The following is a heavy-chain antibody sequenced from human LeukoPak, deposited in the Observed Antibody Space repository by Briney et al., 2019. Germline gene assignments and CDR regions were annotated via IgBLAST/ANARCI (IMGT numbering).Heavy chain of an antibody. J-gene: IGHJ4*01. D-gene: IGHD3-16*01. CDR2: IYWNDDK. CDR1: GFALGSSAGR. V-gene: IGHV2-5*01. CDR3: AHILGGGNSGLFDY. Sequence: SGPTPGNPTQTLTLTCTFSGFALGSSAGRGGGSRQPPGKSLEGLGLIYWNDDKRYSPSLKSRLTITKDTSRNQVVLTMTNMDPVDTATYYCAHILGGGNSGLFDYWGHGTLVTVSS.